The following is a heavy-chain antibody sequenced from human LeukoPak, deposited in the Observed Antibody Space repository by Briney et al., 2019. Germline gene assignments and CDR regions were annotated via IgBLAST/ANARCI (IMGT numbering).Heavy chain of an antibody. D-gene: IGHD3-9*01. CDR1: GFTFSSYD. Sequence: PGGSLRLSCAASGFTFSSYDMHWVRQATGKGLEWVSAIGTAGDTYYPGSVKGRFTTSRENAKNSLYLQMNSLRAEDTAVYYCASRGYFDWSSDYWGQGTLVTVSS. CDR3: ASRGYFDWSSDY. V-gene: IGHV3-13*01. J-gene: IGHJ4*02. CDR2: IGTAGDT.